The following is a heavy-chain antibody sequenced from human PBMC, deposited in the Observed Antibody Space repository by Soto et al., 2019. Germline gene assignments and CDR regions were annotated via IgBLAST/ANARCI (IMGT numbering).Heavy chain of an antibody. CDR1: GFSLSTSGVG. V-gene: IGHV2-5*02. D-gene: IGHD3-22*01. CDR3: AHDVVGGDSSGYYYFDY. J-gene: IGHJ4*02. CDR2: IYWDDDK. Sequence: SCPTLVNPTPTLTLTCTFSGFSLSTSGVGVGWIRQPPGKALEWLALIYWDDDKRYSPSLKSRLTITKDTSKNQVVLTMTNMGPVDTATYYCAHDVVGGDSSGYYYFDYWGQGTLVTVSS.